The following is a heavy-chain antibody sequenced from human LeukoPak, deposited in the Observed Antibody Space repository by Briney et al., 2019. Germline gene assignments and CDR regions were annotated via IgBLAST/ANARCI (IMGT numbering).Heavy chain of an antibody. V-gene: IGHV4-38-2*02. J-gene: IGHJ4*02. CDR3: ASFEFYYGSGNYFNAAYFDY. Sequence: SETLSLTCTVSGYSISSGYYWGWIRQPPGKGLEGIGSIYHSGSTYYNPSLKSRVSMSVDTSKNQFSLKLSSVTAADTAVYYCASFEFYYGSGNYFNAAYFDYWGQGTLVTVSS. CDR1: GYSISSGYY. D-gene: IGHD3-10*01. CDR2: IYHSGST.